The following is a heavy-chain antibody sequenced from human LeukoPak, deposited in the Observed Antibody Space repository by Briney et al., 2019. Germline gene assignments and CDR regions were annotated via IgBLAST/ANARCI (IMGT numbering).Heavy chain of an antibody. CDR2: INQSGST. CDR1: GGSFSGYY. D-gene: IGHD6-13*01. J-gene: IGHJ3*02. CDR3: ARDSSSWLEGAFDI. V-gene: IGHV4-34*01. Sequence: PSETLSLTCGVYGGSFSGYYWSWIRQPPGKGLEWIGEINQSGSTNYNPSLKSRVTISVDTSKNQFSLKLSSVTAADTAVYYCARDSSSWLEGAFDIWGQGTMVTVSS.